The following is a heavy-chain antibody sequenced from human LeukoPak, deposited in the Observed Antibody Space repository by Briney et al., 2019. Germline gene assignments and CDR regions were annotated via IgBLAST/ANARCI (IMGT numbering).Heavy chain of an antibody. J-gene: IGHJ6*03. V-gene: IGHV4-4*07. CDR1: GGSISSYY. D-gene: IGHD6-13*01. Sequence: SETLSLTCTVSGGSISSYYWSWIRQPARKGLEWIGRIYTSGSTNYNPSLKSRVTISVDTSKNQFSLKLSSVAAADTAVYYCARDGAGKDYYYYMDVWGKGTTVTVSS. CDR2: IYTSGST. CDR3: ARDGAGKDYYYYMDV.